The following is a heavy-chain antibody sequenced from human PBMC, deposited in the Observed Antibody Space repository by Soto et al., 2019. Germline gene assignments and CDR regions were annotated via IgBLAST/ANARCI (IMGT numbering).Heavy chain of an antibody. CDR2: MNPNSGNT. V-gene: IGHV1-8*01. CDR3: ARSFGVVTSYYYYYGMDV. Sequence: GASVKVSCKASAYTFTSYDINWVRQATGQGLEWMGWMNPNSGNTGYAQKFQGRVTMTRNTSISTAYMELSSLRSEDTAVYYCARSFGVVTSYYYYYGMDVWGQGTTVTVSS. CDR1: AYTFTSYD. D-gene: IGHD3-3*01. J-gene: IGHJ6*02.